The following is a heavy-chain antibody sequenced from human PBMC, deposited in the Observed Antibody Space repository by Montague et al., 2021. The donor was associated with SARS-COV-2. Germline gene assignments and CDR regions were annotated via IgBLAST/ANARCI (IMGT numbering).Heavy chain of an antibody. CDR2: THYSGST. CDR1: GASMSSDY. CDR3: ARGRGFDWLGLDAYYFDY. Sequence: SETLSLTCTVSGASMSSDYWTWIRQPPGKGLEWIGCTHYSGSTDYNPSLKSRVTISVDTSRTQFSLRLTSMSEADTAVYYCARGRGFDWLGLDAYYFDYWGQGALVAVSS. D-gene: IGHD3-9*01. J-gene: IGHJ4*02. V-gene: IGHV4-59*01.